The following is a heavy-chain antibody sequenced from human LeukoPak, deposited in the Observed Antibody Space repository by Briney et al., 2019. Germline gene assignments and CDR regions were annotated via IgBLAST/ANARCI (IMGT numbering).Heavy chain of an antibody. CDR2: IKPDGSEK. D-gene: IGHD3-10*01. J-gene: IGHJ4*02. CDR3: AKDREFSCFDY. V-gene: IGHV3-7*01. CDR1: GLIFSKYW. Sequence: GGSLRLSCAASGLIFSKYWMTWVRQAPGKGLEWVASIKPDGSEKYYLDSVKGRFTISRDNARDSLYLQMNSLRAEDTAVYYCAKDREFSCFDYWGQGTLVTVSS.